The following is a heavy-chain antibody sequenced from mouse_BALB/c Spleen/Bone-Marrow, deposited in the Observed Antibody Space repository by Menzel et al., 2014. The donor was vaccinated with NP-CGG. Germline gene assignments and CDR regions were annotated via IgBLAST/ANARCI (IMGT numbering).Heavy chain of an antibody. D-gene: IGHD4-1*01. CDR2: IDPANGNT. Sequence: EVQLVESGAELVKPGVSVKLSCTASGFNIKDTYMHWVKQRPEQGLEWIGRIDPANGNTKYGPKFQGKAIITADTSSNTAYLQLSSLTSEDTAVYYCARWEYYAMDYWGQGTSVTVSS. V-gene: IGHV14-3*02. J-gene: IGHJ4*01. CDR1: GFNIKDTY. CDR3: ARWEYYAMDY.